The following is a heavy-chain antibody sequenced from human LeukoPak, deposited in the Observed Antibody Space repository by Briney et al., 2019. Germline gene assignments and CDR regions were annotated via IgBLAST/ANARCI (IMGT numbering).Heavy chain of an antibody. D-gene: IGHD6-13*01. Sequence: GGSLRLSCAASGFTFNTYSMNWVRQAPGKGLGWVSHISSDTSTIHYAEAVKGRVTISRDNAKNSLYLQMNRLRAEDTAVYYCARGAASGTSRFDYWGQGTLVTVSS. V-gene: IGHV3-48*01. CDR3: ARGAASGTSRFDY. J-gene: IGHJ4*02. CDR1: GFTFNTYS. CDR2: ISSDTSTI.